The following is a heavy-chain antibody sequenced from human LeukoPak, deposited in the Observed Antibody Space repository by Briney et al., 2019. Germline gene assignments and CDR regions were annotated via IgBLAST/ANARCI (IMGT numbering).Heavy chain of an antibody. CDR3: ARDFLDDTYGYFDY. V-gene: IGHV3-30*02. Sequence: GGSLRLSCTPSAFTLSSYGMHWVRQAPGKGLEWVAFIRYDGSNKYYADSVKGRFTISRDNAKNSLYLQLNSLRVEDTAVYYCARDFLDDTYGYFDYWGQGTLVTVSS. D-gene: IGHD4-17*01. J-gene: IGHJ4*02. CDR1: AFTLSSYG. CDR2: IRYDGSNK.